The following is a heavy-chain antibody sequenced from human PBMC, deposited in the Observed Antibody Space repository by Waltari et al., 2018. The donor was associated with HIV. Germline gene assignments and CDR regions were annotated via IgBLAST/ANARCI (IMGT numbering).Heavy chain of an antibody. Sequence: EVQLVESGEGLVQPGESLRLYCAASGFTFSSHWLSWVRQAPGKGLEWVANIKPDGSETYYVDSVKGRFTISRDNAKTSLYLQMNSLRAEDTAVYFCAREYFYESSGYYYRSTFDYWGQGTLVTVSS. CDR1: GFTFSSHW. CDR3: AREYFYESSGYYYRSTFDY. J-gene: IGHJ4*02. V-gene: IGHV3-7*01. D-gene: IGHD3-22*01. CDR2: IKPDGSET.